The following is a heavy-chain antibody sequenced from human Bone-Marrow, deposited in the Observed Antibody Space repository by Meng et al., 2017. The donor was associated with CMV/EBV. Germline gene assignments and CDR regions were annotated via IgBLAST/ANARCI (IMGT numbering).Heavy chain of an antibody. CDR2: INTDGSNT. CDR3: ARGRGAAAGDY. CDR1: GVTFSWSS. J-gene: IGHJ4*02. D-gene: IGHD6-13*01. V-gene: IGHV3-74*03. Sequence: SCAASGVTFSWSSMNWVRQAPGKGLEWVSRINTDGSNTTYADSVKGRFTISRDNAKNTLSLQLNGLRAEDTAVYYCARGRGAAAGDYWGQGTLVTVSS.